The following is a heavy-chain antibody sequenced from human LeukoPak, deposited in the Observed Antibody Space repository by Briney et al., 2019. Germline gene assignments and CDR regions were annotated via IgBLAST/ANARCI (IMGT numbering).Heavy chain of an antibody. CDR1: GYTFTYYW. Sequence: GESLKISCKGSGYTFTYYWIGWVRQMPGKGLEWMGIIYPDDSDTRYSPSFQGQVTISVDKSIRIAYLQWSSLKVSDTAMYYCAMSANCGGDCYSYYFDHWGQGTLVTVSP. CDR3: AMSANCGGDCYSYYFDH. D-gene: IGHD2-21*02. V-gene: IGHV5-51*01. CDR2: IYPDDSDT. J-gene: IGHJ4*02.